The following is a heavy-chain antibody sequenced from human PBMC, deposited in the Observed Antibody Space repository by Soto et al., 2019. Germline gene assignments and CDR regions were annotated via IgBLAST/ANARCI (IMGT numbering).Heavy chain of an antibody. CDR2: IKEDGSEK. J-gene: IGHJ3*02. CDR1: AFTFSGYW. D-gene: IGHD2-15*01. CDR3: ASYWHPGTFDI. V-gene: IGHV3-7*01. Sequence: EVLLVESGGDLVQPGGSLTLSCAASAFTFSGYWMAWVRQPPGKGLEWVANIKEDGSEKYYLVSVKGRFTISRDNAENSLFLQMKSLRAEDTAVYYCASYWHPGTFDIGGLGTMVTVSS.